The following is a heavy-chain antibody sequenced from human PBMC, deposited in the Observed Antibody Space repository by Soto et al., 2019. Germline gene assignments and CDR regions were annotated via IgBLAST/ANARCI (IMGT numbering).Heavy chain of an antibody. CDR2: IIPMFGTA. Sequence: QVQLVQSGAEVRKPGSSVKVSCKASGGPFSRHAISWVRQAPGQGLEWMGGIIPMFGTANHAQKFQGRVTIIADESTSTAYMELRSLRSEDTAIYYCARGWGYDSSDYYYAYWGQGTVVIVSS. CDR3: ARGWGYDSSDYYYAY. V-gene: IGHV1-69*01. CDR1: GGPFSRHA. J-gene: IGHJ4*02. D-gene: IGHD3-22*01.